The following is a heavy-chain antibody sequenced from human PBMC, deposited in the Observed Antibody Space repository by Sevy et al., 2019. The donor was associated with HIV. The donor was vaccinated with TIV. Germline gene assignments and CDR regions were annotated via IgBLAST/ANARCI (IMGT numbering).Heavy chain of an antibody. CDR3: AKWSGDYPLYYCDF. V-gene: IGHV3-30*02. D-gene: IGHD2-21*02. CDR1: GSTFKNHG. CDR2: IRSDDTAV. Sequence: GGCLRLSCEVSGSTFKNHGMHWVRQAPGKGLEWLAAIRSDDTAVDYAASVKGRFTISRDIFKNTLYLQMNSLRVEDTAVYYCAKWSGDYPLYYCDFWGQGTLVTVSS. J-gene: IGHJ4*02.